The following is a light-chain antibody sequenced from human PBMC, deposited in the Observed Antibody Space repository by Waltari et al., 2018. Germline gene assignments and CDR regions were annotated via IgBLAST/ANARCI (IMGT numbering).Light chain of an antibody. CDR3: QHYGILPGL. J-gene: IGKJ2*01. V-gene: IGKV3-20*01. CDR2: GKA. Sequence: EIVLTQSPGTLSLSPGERATLSCRASPSVSSSDLAWYQQKPGQAPRLLIYGKASRATGIPDRFRGSGSATDFTRTINRLEPEDFAVYFCQHYGILPGLFGQGTKLEI. CDR1: PSVSSSD.